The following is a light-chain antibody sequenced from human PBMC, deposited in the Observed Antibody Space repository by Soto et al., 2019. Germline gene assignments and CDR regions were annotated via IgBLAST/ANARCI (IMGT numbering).Light chain of an antibody. CDR3: QQYGNSPRT. J-gene: IGKJ1*01. CDR2: GAS. CDR1: QSISGSF. Sequence: EIVLTQSPGTLSLSPGERATLSCRASQSISGSFFAWYQQKPGQAPRLLIHGASSRATGIPDRFSGSGSGTDFTLTISRLEPEDFAVYYCQQYGNSPRTFGQGTKVEIK. V-gene: IGKV3-20*01.